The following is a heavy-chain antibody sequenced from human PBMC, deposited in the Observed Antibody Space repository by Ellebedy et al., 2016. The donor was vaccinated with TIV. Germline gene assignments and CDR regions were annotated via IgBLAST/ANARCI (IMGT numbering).Heavy chain of an antibody. CDR3: ARERYSGYDSDY. D-gene: IGHD5-12*01. CDR2: ISYDGTDQ. Sequence: GESLKISXAASGFPFSTFGMHWVRQAPGKGLEWLAVISYDGTDQYYADSVKGRFTISRDNSKNTLFLQMNSLRAEDTAVYYCARERYSGYDSDYWGQGILVTVSS. J-gene: IGHJ4*02. V-gene: IGHV3-30*03. CDR1: GFPFSTFG.